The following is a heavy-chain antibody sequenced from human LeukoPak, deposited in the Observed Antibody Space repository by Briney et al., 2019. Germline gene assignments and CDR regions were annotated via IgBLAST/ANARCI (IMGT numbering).Heavy chain of an antibody. J-gene: IGHJ4*02. CDR3: TTFSDCTSSICYTNY. D-gene: IGHD2-2*02. Sequence: PGGSLRLSCAASGFTFSSYWMSWVRQAPGKGLEWVANIKQDGSEKYYVDSVKGRFTISRDNAKNSLYLQMNSLQTEDTAVYYCTTFSDCTSSICYTNYWGQGTLVTVSS. CDR2: IKQDGSEK. CDR1: GFTFSSYW. V-gene: IGHV3-7*03.